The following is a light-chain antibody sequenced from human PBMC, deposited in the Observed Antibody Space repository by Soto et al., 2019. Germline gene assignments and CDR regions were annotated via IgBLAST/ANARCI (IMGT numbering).Light chain of an antibody. J-gene: IGKJ2*01. V-gene: IGKV1-33*01. CDR2: DAS. CDR3: QQNDNLPYT. Sequence: DIQMTQSPSSLSASVGDRVTIACQASQDISKYLNWYQQKPGKAPKLLIYDASNLETGVPSRFSGSGSGTDFIFTINGLQPEDIAAYYCQQNDNLPYTFGQGTKLEIK. CDR1: QDISKY.